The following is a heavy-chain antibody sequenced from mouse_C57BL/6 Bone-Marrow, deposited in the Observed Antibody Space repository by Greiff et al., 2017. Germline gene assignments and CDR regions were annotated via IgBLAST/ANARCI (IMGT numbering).Heavy chain of an antibody. CDR1: GYTFTSYW. J-gene: IGHJ2*01. CDR3: ARQNYFNY. V-gene: IGHV1-69*01. Sequence: QVQLKQPGAELVMPGASVKLSCTASGYTFTSYWMHWVKQRPGQGLEWIGEIDPSDSSTNYTQKFKGKSTLTVDKSSSTAYMQLSSLTSEDSAVYYCARQNYFNYGGQGTTLTVSS. CDR2: IDPSDSST.